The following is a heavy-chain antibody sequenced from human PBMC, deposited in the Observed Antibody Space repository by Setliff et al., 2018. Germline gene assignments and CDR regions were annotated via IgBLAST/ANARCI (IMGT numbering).Heavy chain of an antibody. D-gene: IGHD5-12*01. CDR2: VYYSGTA. CDR3: ARGGTFRYFDY. CDR1: GASIRNFY. V-gene: IGHV4-59*01. Sequence: SETLSLTCNVSGASIRNFYWTWIRQPPGKGLEFIGYVYYSGTANYSPSLRSRLTISVDTSKNQFSLKLRSVTAADTAVYYCARGGTFRYFDYWGQGTLVTVSS. J-gene: IGHJ4*02.